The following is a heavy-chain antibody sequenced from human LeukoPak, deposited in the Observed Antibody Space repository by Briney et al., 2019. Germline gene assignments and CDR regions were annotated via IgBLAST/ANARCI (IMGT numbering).Heavy chain of an antibody. J-gene: IGHJ4*02. V-gene: IGHV5-51*01. CDR3: ARQGRYCSSTSCYIAY. CDR2: IYPGDSDT. Sequence: GESLKISCKGSGYSFTSYWIGWVRQMPGKGLEWMGIIYPGDSDTRYSPSFQGQVTISADKSISTAYLQWSSLKASDTAMYYCARQGRYCSSTSCYIAYWGQGTLVTVSS. D-gene: IGHD2-2*02. CDR1: GYSFTSYW.